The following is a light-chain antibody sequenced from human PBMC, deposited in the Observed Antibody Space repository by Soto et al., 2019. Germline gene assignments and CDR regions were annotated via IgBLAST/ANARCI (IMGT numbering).Light chain of an antibody. V-gene: IGKV1-33*01. J-gene: IGKJ5*01. CDR2: DAS. CDR1: EDISNS. Sequence: DIQMNQSTSSLSASVGDRATITCQASEDISNSLNWYQQKPGQAPKLLIYDASSLETGVPSRFSGSGSGTDFTFTISSLQPEDLATYYCQQYEHLITFGQGTRLEIK. CDR3: QQYEHLIT.